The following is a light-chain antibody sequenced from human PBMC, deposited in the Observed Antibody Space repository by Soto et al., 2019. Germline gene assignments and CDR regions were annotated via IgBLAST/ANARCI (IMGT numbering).Light chain of an antibody. Sequence: EIVLTQAPGTLSLSPGERATLSCRASHSVSSSYLAWYQQNPGQAPRLLIYCASSRATGIPDRFSCSGSGTDFTLTISRLEPEDFAVYYCQQYGSSPWTFGQGTKVDIK. CDR1: HSVSSSY. J-gene: IGKJ1*01. V-gene: IGKV3-20*01. CDR3: QQYGSSPWT. CDR2: CAS.